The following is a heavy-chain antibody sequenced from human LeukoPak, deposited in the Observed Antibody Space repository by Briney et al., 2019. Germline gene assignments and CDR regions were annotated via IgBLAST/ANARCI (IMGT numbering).Heavy chain of an antibody. Sequence: PSETLSLTCTVSGGSISSYYWSWIRQPPGKGLEWIGYIYYSGSTYYNPSLKSRVTISVDTSKNQFSLKLSSVTAADTAVYYCATEPYYYDSSGTPNDAFDIWGQGTMVTVSS. CDR3: ATEPYYYDSSGTPNDAFDI. CDR1: GGSISSYY. J-gene: IGHJ3*02. V-gene: IGHV4-59*12. CDR2: IYYSGST. D-gene: IGHD3-22*01.